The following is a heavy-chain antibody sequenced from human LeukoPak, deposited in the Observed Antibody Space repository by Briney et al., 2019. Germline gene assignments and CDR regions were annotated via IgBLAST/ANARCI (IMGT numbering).Heavy chain of an antibody. D-gene: IGHD3-10*01. V-gene: IGHV3-30*18. Sequence: QPGGSLRLSCAASGYWMHWVRQAPGKGLEWVAVISYDGSNKYHADSVKGRFTISRDNSKNTLYLQMNSLRAEDTAVYYCAKGYYGSGSPEYFQHWGQGTLVTVSS. CDR2: ISYDGSNK. CDR1: GYW. CDR3: AKGYYGSGSPEYFQH. J-gene: IGHJ1*01.